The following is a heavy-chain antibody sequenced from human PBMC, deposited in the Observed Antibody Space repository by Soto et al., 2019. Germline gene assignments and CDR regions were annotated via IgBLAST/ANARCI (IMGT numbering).Heavy chain of an antibody. V-gene: IGHV5-51*01. CDR3: ARHLRRDGYVIDAFDI. Sequence: PGESLKISFKGSGYSFTSYWIGWVRQMPGKGLEWMGIIYPGDSDTRYSPSFQGQVTISADKSISTAYLQWSSLKASDTDMYYCARHLRRDGYVIDAFDIWGQGTMVTVSS. D-gene: IGHD5-12*01. CDR1: GYSFTSYW. J-gene: IGHJ3*02. CDR2: IYPGDSDT.